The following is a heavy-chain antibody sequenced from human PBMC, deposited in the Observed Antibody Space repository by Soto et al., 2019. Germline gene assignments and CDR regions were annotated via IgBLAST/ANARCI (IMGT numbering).Heavy chain of an antibody. CDR1: GFSLSNNG. D-gene: IGHD1-26*01. Sequence: QVQLVESGGGVVQPGRSLRLSCAASGFSLSNNGMHWVRQAPGKGLEWVAVISYDGNNKYYADSVKGRFTISRDNSKNTVYLEKKNPRAEDTAMYYWAKGGSGNFLTYYYYYGMDVWGQGTTVTVSS. CDR3: AKGGSGNFLTYYYYYGMDV. J-gene: IGHJ6*02. CDR2: ISYDGNNK. V-gene: IGHV3-30*18.